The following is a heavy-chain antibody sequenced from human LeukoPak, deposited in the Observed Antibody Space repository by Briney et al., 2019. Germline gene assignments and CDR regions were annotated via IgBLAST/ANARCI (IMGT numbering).Heavy chain of an antibody. CDR2: IYYSGST. D-gene: IGHD5-18*01. Sequence: PSETLSLTCTVSGGSISIYYWSWIRQPPGKGLEWIGYIYYSGSTNYNPSLKSRVTISVDTSKNQFSLKLSSVTAADTAVYYCARAGYSYGYGFDYWGQGTLVTVSS. CDR3: ARAGYSYGYGFDY. CDR1: GGSISIYY. J-gene: IGHJ4*02. V-gene: IGHV4-59*01.